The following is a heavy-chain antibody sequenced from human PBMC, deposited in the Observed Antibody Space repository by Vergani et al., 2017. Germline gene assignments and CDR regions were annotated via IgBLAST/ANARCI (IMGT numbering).Heavy chain of an antibody. D-gene: IGHD1-26*01. J-gene: IGHJ5*02. CDR2: IIPILGIA. Sequence: QVQLVQSGAEVKKPGSSVKVSCKASGGTLSSYTISWVRQAPGQGLEWMGRIIPILGIANYAQKFQGRVTITADKPTSTAYMELSSRRSEDTAVYYCASAGPSGGWFDPWGQGTLVTVSS. CDR1: GGTLSSYT. V-gene: IGHV1-69*02. CDR3: ASAGPSGGWFDP.